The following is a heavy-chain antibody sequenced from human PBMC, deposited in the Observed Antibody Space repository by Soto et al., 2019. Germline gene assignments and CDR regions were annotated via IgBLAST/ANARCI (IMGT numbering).Heavy chain of an antibody. CDR1: GYPFTSYG. V-gene: IGHV1-18*01. J-gene: IGHJ4*02. CDR2: ISAYNGNT. Sequence: QVRLVQSGAEVKKPGASVKVSCKASGYPFTSYGISWVRQAPGQGLEWMGWISAYNGNTNYAQKLQGRVTMTTDTSTSTAYMELRSLRSDDTAVYYCARGRAGHIAAAGTFDYWGQGTLVTVSS. D-gene: IGHD6-13*01. CDR3: ARGRAGHIAAAGTFDY.